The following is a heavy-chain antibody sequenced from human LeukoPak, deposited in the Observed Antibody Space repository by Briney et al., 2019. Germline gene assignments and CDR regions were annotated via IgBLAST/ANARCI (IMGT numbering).Heavy chain of an antibody. V-gene: IGHV3-30*04. CDR2: ISYDGSNK. Sequence: GGSLRLSCAASGFTFSSYAMHWVRQAPGKGLEWVAVISYDGSNKYYADSVKGRFTISRDNSKNTLYLQMNSLRAEDTAVYYCARGQIGGYGTGTFDYWGQGTLVTVSS. CDR1: GFTFSSYA. CDR3: ARGQIGGYGTGTFDY. J-gene: IGHJ4*02. D-gene: IGHD5-18*01.